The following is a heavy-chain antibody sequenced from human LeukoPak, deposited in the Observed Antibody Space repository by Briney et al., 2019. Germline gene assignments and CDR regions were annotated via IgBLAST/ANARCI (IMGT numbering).Heavy chain of an antibody. CDR3: ARFRSLQDY. Sequence: GGSLRLSCAASGFTLSRYCMSWVRQAPGKGLERVANINQDGSEKYYVDSVKGRFTISRDNAKTSLYLQMNSLGTEDTAVYYCARFRSLQDYWGKGTLVTVSS. V-gene: IGHV3-7*01. J-gene: IGHJ4*02. CDR2: INQDGSEK. CDR1: GFTLSRYC.